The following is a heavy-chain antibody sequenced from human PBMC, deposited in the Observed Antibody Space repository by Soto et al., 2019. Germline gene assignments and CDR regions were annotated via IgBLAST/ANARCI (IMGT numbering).Heavy chain of an antibody. V-gene: IGHV4-34*01. CDR1: GGSFSDYF. J-gene: IGHJ6*02. Sequence: QVQLQQWGAGLLKPSETLSLTCAVYGGSFSDYFWSCIRQPQSKGLEWIGEISHSGSTSYNPSLKSRVNISVDTSKNQFFLNLSSVTAADTAVYYCARGLQRRFGGYKGLGYHGMDVWGQGTTVNVSS. CDR2: ISHSGST. CDR3: ARGLQRRFGGYKGLGYHGMDV. D-gene: IGHD5-12*01.